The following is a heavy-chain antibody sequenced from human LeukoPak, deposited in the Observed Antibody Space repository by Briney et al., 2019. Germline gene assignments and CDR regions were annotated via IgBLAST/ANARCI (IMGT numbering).Heavy chain of an antibody. CDR3: AKGSTSRGFDY. V-gene: IGHV3-30*02. J-gene: IGHJ4*02. CDR2: IRYDGGNK. Sequence: GGSLRLSCAASGFTFSSYGMHWVRQAPGKGLEWVAFIRYDGGNKYYADSVKGRFTISRDNSKNTLYLQMNSLRAEDTAVYYCAKGSTSRGFDYWGQGTLVTVSS. D-gene: IGHD2-2*01. CDR1: GFTFSSYG.